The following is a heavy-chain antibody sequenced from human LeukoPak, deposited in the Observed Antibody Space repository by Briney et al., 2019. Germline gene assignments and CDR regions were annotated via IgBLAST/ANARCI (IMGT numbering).Heavy chain of an antibody. CDR2: INPSGGST. Sequence: ASVKVSCKASGYTFTSYGISWVRQAPGQGLEWMGIINPSGGSTSYAQKFQGRVTMTRDTSTSTVYMELSSLRSEDTAVYYCARPSYDFWSGYHDAFDIWGQGTMVTVSS. CDR1: GYTFTSYG. J-gene: IGHJ3*02. CDR3: ARPSYDFWSGYHDAFDI. V-gene: IGHV1-46*01. D-gene: IGHD3-3*01.